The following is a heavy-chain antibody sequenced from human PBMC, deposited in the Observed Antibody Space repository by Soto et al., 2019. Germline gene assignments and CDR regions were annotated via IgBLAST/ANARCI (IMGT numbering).Heavy chain of an antibody. J-gene: IGHJ4*02. CDR2: TSNSAPT. Sequence: SQPLPLTCTVSGGSISNYHWSWIRQSPGKGLEWIGYTSNSAPTIYNPSLKSRVTISADTSKNQFSLRLSSVTAADTAVYFCARLFRDVYNAVEYWGQGALVTVSS. CDR3: ARLFRDVYNAVEY. CDR1: GGSISNYH. D-gene: IGHD3-3*01. V-gene: IGHV4-59*08.